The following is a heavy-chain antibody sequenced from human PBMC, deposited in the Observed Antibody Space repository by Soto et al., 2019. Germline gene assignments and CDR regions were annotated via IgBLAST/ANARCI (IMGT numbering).Heavy chain of an antibody. CDR2: IDPSDSYT. Sequence: PGESLKISCKGSGYIFSSYWITWVRQLPGKGLEWMGRIDPSDSYTNYSPSFQGHVTISVDKSISTAYLQWNSLKASDSAMYYCARQDETSREDYYGMDVWGQGTTVTV. CDR3: ARQDETSREDYYGMDV. J-gene: IGHJ6*02. CDR1: GYIFSSYW. V-gene: IGHV5-10-1*01.